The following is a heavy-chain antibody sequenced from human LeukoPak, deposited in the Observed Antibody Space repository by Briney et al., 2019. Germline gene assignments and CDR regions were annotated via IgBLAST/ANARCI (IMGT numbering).Heavy chain of an antibody. J-gene: IGHJ4*02. D-gene: IGHD3-10*01. CDR3: ASPGGSGSYEFDY. CDR1: GGSISSSSYY. CDR2: INHSGST. Sequence: SETLSLTCTVSGGSISSSSYYWGWIRQPPGKGLEWIGEINHSGSTNYNPSLKSRVTISVDTSKNQFSLKLSSVTAADTAVYYCASPGGSGSYEFDYWGQGTLVTVSS. V-gene: IGHV4-39*07.